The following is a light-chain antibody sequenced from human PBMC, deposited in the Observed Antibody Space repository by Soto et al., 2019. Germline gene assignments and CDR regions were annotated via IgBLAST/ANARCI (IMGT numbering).Light chain of an antibody. Sequence: EIVLTQSPATLSLSPGERATLSCSGSPGVSSFLAWCQRKPAQAPRLLIYDAPNRATGIPARFSGSGPGTDFTLTISSLQPEDFALYYCQHRRNWPALTVGGGTKVEIK. V-gene: IGKV3-11*01. CDR2: DAP. CDR3: QHRRNWPALT. CDR1: PGVSSF. J-gene: IGKJ4*01.